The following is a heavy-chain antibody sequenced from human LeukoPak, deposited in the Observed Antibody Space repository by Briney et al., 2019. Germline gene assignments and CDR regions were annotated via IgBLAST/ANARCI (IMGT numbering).Heavy chain of an antibody. Sequence: GGSLRLSCAASGFTFSSYSMNWVRQAPGRGLEWVSSISSSSSYIYYADSVKGRFTFSRDNAKNSLYLQMNSLRAEDTAVYYCARGPATGNFDYWGQGTLVTVSS. V-gene: IGHV3-21*01. CDR2: ISSSSSYI. J-gene: IGHJ4*02. D-gene: IGHD6-25*01. CDR1: GFTFSSYS. CDR3: ARGPATGNFDY.